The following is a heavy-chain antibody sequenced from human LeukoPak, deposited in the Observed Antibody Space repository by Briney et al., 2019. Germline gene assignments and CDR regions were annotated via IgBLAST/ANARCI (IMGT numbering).Heavy chain of an antibody. CDR3: ARDMGYGFDY. CDR1: GFTFSSYE. J-gene: IGHJ4*02. D-gene: IGHD5-18*01. V-gene: IGHV3-48*01. Sequence: GGSLRLSCAASGFTFSSYEMNWVRQAPGKGLEWVSSISSSSSTIYYADSVKGRFTISRDNAKNSLYLQMNSLRAEDTAVYYCARDMGYGFDYWGQGTLVTVSS. CDR2: ISSSSSTI.